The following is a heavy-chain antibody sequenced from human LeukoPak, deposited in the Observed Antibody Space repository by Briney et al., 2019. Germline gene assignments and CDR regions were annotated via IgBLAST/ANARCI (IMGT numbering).Heavy chain of an antibody. CDR2: ISSSSSYT. J-gene: IGHJ4*02. CDR1: GFTFSDYY. D-gene: IGHD1-26*01. CDR3: ARDVGSGSYAEPHYFDC. Sequence: GGSLRLSCAVSGFTFSDYYMSWIRQAPGKGLEWVSYISSSSSYTNYADSVKGRFTISRDNAKNSLYLQMSSLRAEDTAVYYCARDVGSGSYAEPHYFDCWGQGTLVTVSS. V-gene: IGHV3-11*06.